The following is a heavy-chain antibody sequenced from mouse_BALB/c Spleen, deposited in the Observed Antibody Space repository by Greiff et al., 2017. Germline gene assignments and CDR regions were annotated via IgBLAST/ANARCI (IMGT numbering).Heavy chain of an antibody. CDR1: GFNIKDTY. V-gene: IGHV14-3*02. CDR2: IDPANGNT. D-gene: IGHD1-1*01. CDR3: ARDYGKNFDV. Sequence: EVQLQQSGAELVKPGASVKLSCTASGFNIKDTYMHWVKQRPEQGLEWIGRIDPANGNTKYDPKFQGKATITADTSSNTAYLQLSSLTSEDTAVYYCARDYGKNFDVWGAGTTVTVSS. J-gene: IGHJ1*01.